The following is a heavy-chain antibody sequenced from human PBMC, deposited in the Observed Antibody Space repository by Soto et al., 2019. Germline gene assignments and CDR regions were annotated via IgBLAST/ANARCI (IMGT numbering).Heavy chain of an antibody. V-gene: IGHV3-33*01. D-gene: IGHD6-13*01. CDR1: GFTFSSYG. CDR3: ARLPGIAAAGTSDDYYYGMDV. CDR2: IWYDGSNK. Sequence: GGSLRLSCAASGFTFSSYGMHWVRQAPGKGLEWVAVIWYDGSNKYYADSVKGRFTISRDNSKNSLYLQMNSLRDEDTAVYYCARLPGIAAAGTSDDYYYGMDVWGQGTTVTVSS. J-gene: IGHJ6*02.